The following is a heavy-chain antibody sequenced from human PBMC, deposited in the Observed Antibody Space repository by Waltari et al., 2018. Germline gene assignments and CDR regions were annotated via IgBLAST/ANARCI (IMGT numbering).Heavy chain of an antibody. V-gene: IGHV1-2*02. CDR1: GYTFTGYY. CDR2: INTDSGDT. D-gene: IGHD2-2*01. Sequence: QVQLVQSGAEVKKPGASVTVSCESSGYTFTGYYQHWVRQAPGKGLEWMGWINTDSGDTNFAQKFQGRVTMTRDTSINTAYMELKRLRSDDTAVYYCSRGDCTSATCYAGKDYWGQGTLVTVSS. J-gene: IGHJ4*02. CDR3: SRGDCTSATCYAGKDY.